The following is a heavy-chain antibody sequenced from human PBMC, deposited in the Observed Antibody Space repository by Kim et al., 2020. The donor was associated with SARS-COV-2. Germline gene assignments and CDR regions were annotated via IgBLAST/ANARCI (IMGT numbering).Heavy chain of an antibody. D-gene: IGHD3-10*01. V-gene: IGHV3-66*01. J-gene: IGHJ3*02. CDR2: IYSGGST. CDR3: ARARITMVRGVIISDAFDI. Sequence: GGSLRLSCAASGFTVSSNYMSWVRQAPGKGLEWVSVIYSGGSTYYADSVKGRFTISRDNSKNTLYLQMNSLRAEDTAVYYCARARITMVRGVIISDAFDIWGQGTMVTVSS. CDR1: GFTVSSNY.